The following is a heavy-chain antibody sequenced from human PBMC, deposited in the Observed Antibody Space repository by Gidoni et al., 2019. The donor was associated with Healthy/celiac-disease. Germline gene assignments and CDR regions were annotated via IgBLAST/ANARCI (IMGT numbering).Heavy chain of an antibody. CDR3: ARDHYDCWSGYRPLYFDY. J-gene: IGHJ4*02. CDR2: ISSSSSYI. Sequence: EVQLVESGGGLVKPGGSLRLSCAASGFTFSSYSMNWVRQAPGKGLEWVSSISSSSSYIYYADSVKGRFTISRDNAKNSLYLQMNSLRAEDTAVYYCARDHYDCWSGYRPLYFDYWGQGTLVTVSS. D-gene: IGHD3-3*01. CDR1: GFTFSSYS. V-gene: IGHV3-21*01.